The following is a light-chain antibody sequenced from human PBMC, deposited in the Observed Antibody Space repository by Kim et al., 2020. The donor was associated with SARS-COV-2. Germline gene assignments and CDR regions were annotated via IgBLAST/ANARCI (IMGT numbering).Light chain of an antibody. J-gene: IGLJ2*01. CDR3: QAWDSSTEH. Sequence: SYELTQPPSVSVSPGQTASITCSGDKLGDKYACWYQQKPGQSPVLVIYQDSQRPSGIPERFSGSNSANTATLTISGTQAMDEADYYCQAWDSSTEHFG. CDR1: KLGDKY. CDR2: QDS. V-gene: IGLV3-1*01.